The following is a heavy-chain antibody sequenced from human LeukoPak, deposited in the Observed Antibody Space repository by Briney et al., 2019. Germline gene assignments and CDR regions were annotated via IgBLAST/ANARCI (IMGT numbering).Heavy chain of an antibody. D-gene: IGHD6-19*01. Sequence: ETLSLTCAVSGDSISSNTWWSWVRQPPGKGLEWVSAISGSGGSTYYADSVKGRFTISRDNSKNTLYLQMNSLRAEDTAVYYCAKTRGAIAVAGPWDYWGQGTLVTVSS. V-gene: IGHV3-23*01. CDR2: ISGSGGST. CDR3: AKTRGAIAVAGPWDY. J-gene: IGHJ4*02. CDR1: GDSISSNT.